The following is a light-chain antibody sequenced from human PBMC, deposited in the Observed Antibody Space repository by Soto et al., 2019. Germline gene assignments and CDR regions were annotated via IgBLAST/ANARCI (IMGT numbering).Light chain of an antibody. J-gene: IGKJ4*01. V-gene: IGKV1-39*01. CDR3: QQGSFTLT. CDR1: QIISRN. CDR2: AAS. Sequence: DIQMTQSPSSLSASIGDRVTITCRASQIISRNLNWYQQKPGKAPKLLIYAASNLQSGVPSRFRGSGSGTDFTLTLSSLQAEDFATYYCQQGSFTLTFGGGTKLEIK.